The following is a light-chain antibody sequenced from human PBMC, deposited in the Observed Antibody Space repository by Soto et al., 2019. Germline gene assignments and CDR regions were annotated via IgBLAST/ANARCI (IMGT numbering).Light chain of an antibody. J-gene: IGLJ1*01. V-gene: IGLV1-40*01. Sequence: QPVLTQPPSVSGAPGQRVTISCTGSSSNIGAGYDVHWYQQLPGTAPKLLIYVNINRPSGVPDRFSGSKSGTSASLAITGLQAEDEADYYCQSYDSSLSGSGVFGTGTKVTVL. CDR1: SSNIGAGYD. CDR2: VNI. CDR3: QSYDSSLSGSGV.